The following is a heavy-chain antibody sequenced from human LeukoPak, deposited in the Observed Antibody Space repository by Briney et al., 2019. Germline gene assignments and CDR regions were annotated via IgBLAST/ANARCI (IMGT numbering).Heavy chain of an antibody. J-gene: IGHJ4*02. CDR2: IWYDGSKK. CDR1: GFSFSSYG. CDR3: ARAIYDSSGSGDY. D-gene: IGHD3-22*01. Sequence: GGSLRLSCAASGFSFSSYGMHWVRQAPGKGLEWVAVIWYDGSKKYYADSVKGRFIISRDNSRNTLYLQMNSLRDEDTAVYYCARAIYDSSGSGDYWGQGTLVTVS. V-gene: IGHV3-33*01.